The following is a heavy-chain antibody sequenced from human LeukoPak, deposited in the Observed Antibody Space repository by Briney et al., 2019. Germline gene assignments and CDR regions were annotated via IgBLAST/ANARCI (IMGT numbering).Heavy chain of an antibody. V-gene: IGHV3-13*01. J-gene: IGHJ4*02. CDR3: ARGGYYDSSFDY. Sequence: GGSLRLSRAASGFTFSSYDMHWVRQATGKGLEWVSAIGTAGDTYYPGSVKGRFTISRENAKNSLYLQMNSLRAGDTAVYYCARGGYYDSSFDYWGQGTLVTVSS. CDR1: GFTFSSYD. D-gene: IGHD3-22*01. CDR2: IGTAGDT.